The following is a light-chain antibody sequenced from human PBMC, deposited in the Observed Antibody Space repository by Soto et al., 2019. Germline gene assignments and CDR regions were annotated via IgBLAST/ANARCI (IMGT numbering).Light chain of an antibody. CDR1: QSISRH. Sequence: DIQMTQSPSSLSASLGDRVTFXXRASQSISRHLNWYQQKPGRAPKLXIYGASTLHRGGPSRFSGSGSGTDFTLTISSLQPADFATYFCQQSFRTPFTFGQGTRLEI. J-gene: IGKJ5*01. CDR3: QQSFRTPFT. V-gene: IGKV1-39*01. CDR2: GAS.